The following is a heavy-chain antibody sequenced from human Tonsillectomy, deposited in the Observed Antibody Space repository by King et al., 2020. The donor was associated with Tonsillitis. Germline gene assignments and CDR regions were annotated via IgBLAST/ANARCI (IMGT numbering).Heavy chain of an antibody. Sequence: QLVQSGGGLVQPGRSLRLSCAASGFTFDDYAMHWVRQAPGKGLEWVSGISWNSGSIGYADSVKGRFTISSDNAKNSLYLQMNSLRAEDTALYYCAKDVVGATTEGGFDYWGQGTLVTVSS. J-gene: IGHJ4*02. V-gene: IGHV3-9*01. CDR1: GFTFDDYA. CDR2: ISWNSGSI. CDR3: AKDVVGATTEGGFDY. D-gene: IGHD1-26*01.